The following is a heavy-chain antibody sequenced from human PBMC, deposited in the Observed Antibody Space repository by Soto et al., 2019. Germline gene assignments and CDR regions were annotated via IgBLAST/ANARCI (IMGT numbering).Heavy chain of an antibody. CDR1: GYTFTSYG. CDR2: ISANNGNT. Sequence: QVQLVQSGAEVKKPGASVKVSCKASGYTFTSYGISWVRQAPGQGLEGMAGISANNGNTNNAQKLQGRVTMTTDTSTSIAYMELGSLRSDDTAVYYCARAMTNRYSGSYYGYWGQGTLVTVSS. J-gene: IGHJ4*02. D-gene: IGHD1-26*01. CDR3: ARAMTNRYSGSYYGY. V-gene: IGHV1-18*01.